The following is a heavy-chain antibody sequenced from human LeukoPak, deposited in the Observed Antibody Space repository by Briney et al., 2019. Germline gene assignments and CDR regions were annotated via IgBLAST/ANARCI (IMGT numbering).Heavy chain of an antibody. CDR2: ITGSGGDA. Sequence: GGSLRLSCAASGFTFSSYAMNWARQAPGKGLEWVSTITGSGGDAYYADSVKGRFTISRDNSKNTLYLQMNSLRAEDTAIYYCAKDPYVGGGYHFDSWGQGSLVTVSS. CDR1: GFTFSSYA. J-gene: IGHJ4*02. V-gene: IGHV3-23*01. CDR3: AKDPYVGGGYHFDS. D-gene: IGHD2-15*01.